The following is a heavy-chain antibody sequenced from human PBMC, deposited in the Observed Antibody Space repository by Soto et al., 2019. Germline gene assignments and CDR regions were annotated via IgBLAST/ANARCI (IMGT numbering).Heavy chain of an antibody. D-gene: IGHD1-26*01. CDR3: AREWVTRSLDADLRYYFDY. V-gene: IGHV1-18*01. CDR2: ISAYNGNT. CDR1: GYTFTSYG. J-gene: IGHJ4*02. Sequence: ASVKVSCKASGYTFTSYGISWVRQAPGQGLEWMGWISAYNGNTNYAQKLQGRVTMTTDTSTSTAYMELRSLRSDDTAVYYCAREWVTRSLDADLRYYFDYWGQGTLVTVSS.